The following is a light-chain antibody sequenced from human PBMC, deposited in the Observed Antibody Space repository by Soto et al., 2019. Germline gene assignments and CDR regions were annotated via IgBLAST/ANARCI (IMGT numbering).Light chain of an antibody. V-gene: IGLV2-14*01. Sequence: QSALTQPASVSGSPGQSITISCTGTSSDVGAYNYDSWYQQYPGEAPKVIIYDVSHRPAGVSNRFSGSKSGNTASLTISGLLTQDEADYYCSSYTSATTYVLGTGTKDTVL. CDR3: SSYTSATTYV. CDR2: DVS. J-gene: IGLJ1*01. CDR1: SSDVGAYNY.